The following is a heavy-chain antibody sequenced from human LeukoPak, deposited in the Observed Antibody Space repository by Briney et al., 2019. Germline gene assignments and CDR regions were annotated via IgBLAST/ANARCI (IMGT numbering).Heavy chain of an antibody. V-gene: IGHV1-8*01. CDR2: MNPNSGNT. J-gene: IGHJ4*02. CDR1: GHTFTSYD. Sequence: ASVKVSCKASGHTFTSYDINWVRQATGQGLEWMGWMNPNSGNTGYAQKFQGRVTMTRNTSISTAYMELSSLRSEDTAVYYCARGGFIAARRCLRYWGQGTLVTVSS. CDR3: ARGGFIAARRCLRY. D-gene: IGHD6-6*01.